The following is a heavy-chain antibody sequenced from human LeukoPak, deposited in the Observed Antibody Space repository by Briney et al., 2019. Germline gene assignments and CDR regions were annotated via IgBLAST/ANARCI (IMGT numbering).Heavy chain of an antibody. J-gene: IGHJ4*02. CDR2: INHSEST. CDR3: ARGRKGDCSCTSCYMLGY. V-gene: IGHV4-34*01. D-gene: IGHD2-2*02. Sequence: SEPLSLTRAVYGGSYRGYYWSWLRQPPGKGLECMGEINHSESTNHQPPLKSRVTISVHTPKQQFSLQLSSVTAADAAVYYCARGRKGDCSCTSCYMLGYWGQGTLVTVSS. CDR1: GGSYRGYY.